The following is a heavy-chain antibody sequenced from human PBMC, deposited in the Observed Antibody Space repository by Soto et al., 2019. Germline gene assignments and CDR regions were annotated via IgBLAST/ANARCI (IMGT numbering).Heavy chain of an antibody. Sequence: QITLKESGPTLVKPTQTLTLTCTFSGFSLSTTAEGVGWIRQPPGKALEWLALIYWDDDERYSPSLKSRLTITQDPPKNQGGLTMTNVDPVDTATYYCAHGSCSSADCYPNPYLDYWGQGILVTVSS. CDR1: GFSLSTTAEG. D-gene: IGHD2-2*01. CDR3: AHGSCSSADCYPNPYLDY. J-gene: IGHJ4*02. CDR2: IYWDDDE. V-gene: IGHV2-5*02.